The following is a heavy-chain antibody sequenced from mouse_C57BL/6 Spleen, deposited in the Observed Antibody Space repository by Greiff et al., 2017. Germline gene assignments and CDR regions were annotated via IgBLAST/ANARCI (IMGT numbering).Heavy chain of an antibody. CDR2: IYPGDGDT. J-gene: IGHJ3*01. CDR1: GYAFSSYW. D-gene: IGHD2-2*01. V-gene: IGHV1-80*01. CDR3: AREGIYYGYDRGFAY. Sequence: QVQLKESGAELVKPGASVKISCKASGYAFSSYWMNWVKQRPGKGLEWIGQIYPGDGDTNYNGKFKGKATLTADKSSSTAYMQLSSLTSEDSAVYFCAREGIYYGYDRGFAYWGQGTLVTVSA.